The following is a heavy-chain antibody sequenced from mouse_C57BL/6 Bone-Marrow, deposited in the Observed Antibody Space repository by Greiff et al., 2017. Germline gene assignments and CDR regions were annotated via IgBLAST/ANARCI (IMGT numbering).Heavy chain of an antibody. Sequence: VQLQQPGAELVMPGASVKLSCKASGYTFTSYWMHWVKQRPGQGLEWIGEIDPSDSYTNYNQKFKGKSTLTVDKSSSTAYVQLSSLTSEDTAVYYCAREGAIATVVDWYFDVWGTGTTVTVSA. V-gene: IGHV1-69*01. CDR2: IDPSDSYT. D-gene: IGHD1-1*01. CDR1: GYTFTSYW. CDR3: AREGAIATVVDWYFDV. J-gene: IGHJ1*03.